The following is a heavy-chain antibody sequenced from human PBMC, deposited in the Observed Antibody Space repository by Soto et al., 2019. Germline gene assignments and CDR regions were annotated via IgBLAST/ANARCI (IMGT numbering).Heavy chain of an antibody. V-gene: IGHV4-34*01. D-gene: IGHD3-10*01. Sequence: SETLSLTCAVSGGSFSGYYWSWIRQPPGKGLEWIGEINHSGSTNYNPSLKSRVTISVDASKNQFSLKLSSVTAADTAVYYCARAVRVAGFKYEGAGSYVLKWFDPWGKGTLVTVYS. J-gene: IGHJ5*02. CDR3: ARAVRVAGFKYEGAGSYVLKWFDP. CDR1: GGSFSGYY. CDR2: INHSGST.